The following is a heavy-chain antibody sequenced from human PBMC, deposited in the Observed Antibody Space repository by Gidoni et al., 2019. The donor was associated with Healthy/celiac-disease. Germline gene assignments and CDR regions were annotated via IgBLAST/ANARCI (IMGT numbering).Heavy chain of an antibody. V-gene: IGHV3-21*01. CDR1: GLPFSCYS. D-gene: IGHD2-15*01. J-gene: IGHJ5*02. Sequence: EVQLVESGGGLVKPGGSLRLSCASSGLPFSCYSMNWVRQAPGKGLEWVSSISSSSSYIYYADSVKGRFTISRDNAKNSLYLQMNSLRAEDTAVYYCASLGYCSGGSCHFDPWGQGTLVTVSS. CDR3: ASLGYCSGGSCHFDP. CDR2: ISSSSSYI.